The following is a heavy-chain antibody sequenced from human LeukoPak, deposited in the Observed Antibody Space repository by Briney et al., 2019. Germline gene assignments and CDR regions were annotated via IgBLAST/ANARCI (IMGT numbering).Heavy chain of an antibody. Sequence: GGSLRLSCAASGFTFSSYAMSWVRQAPGKGLEWVAGISGSGGTTNYADPVKGRFTISRDNPKNTLFLHMNSLRAEDTAVYFCAKRGVVIRVILVGFHKEAYYFDSWGQGALVTVSS. J-gene: IGHJ4*02. CDR1: GFTFSSYA. V-gene: IGHV3-23*01. CDR3: AKRGVVIRVILVGFHKEAYYFDS. CDR2: ISGSGGTT. D-gene: IGHD3-22*01.